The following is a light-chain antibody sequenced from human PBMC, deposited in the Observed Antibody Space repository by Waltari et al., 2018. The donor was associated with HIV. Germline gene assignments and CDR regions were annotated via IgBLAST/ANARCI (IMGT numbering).Light chain of an antibody. CDR1: RSDVGSYNL. CDR2: EVS. J-gene: IGLJ3*02. V-gene: IGLV2-23*02. Sequence: QSALTQPASVSGSPGQSITISCTGTRSDVGSYNLFSWYQHHPGKAPKLIISEVSKRPSGVSNRCSGSKSGTTASLTISGLQAEDEADYHCCSYAHNDPWVFGGGTRLTVL. CDR3: CSYAHNDPWV.